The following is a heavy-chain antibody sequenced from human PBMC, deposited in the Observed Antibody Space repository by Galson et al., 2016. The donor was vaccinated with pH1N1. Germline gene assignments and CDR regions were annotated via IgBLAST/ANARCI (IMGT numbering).Heavy chain of an antibody. CDR1: GGAIGTGSYY. D-gene: IGHD3-10*01. CDR2: FSISGGT. J-gene: IGHJ1*01. Sequence: TLSLTCTVSGGAIGTGSYYWGWVRQPAGKGLEWIGRFSISGGTNYNSSLRSRVTISFDTSKNQFSLELTSVTAADTAVYYCARDHYFGSGIHHWGQGIQVTVS. V-gene: IGHV4-61*02. CDR3: ARDHYFGSGIHH.